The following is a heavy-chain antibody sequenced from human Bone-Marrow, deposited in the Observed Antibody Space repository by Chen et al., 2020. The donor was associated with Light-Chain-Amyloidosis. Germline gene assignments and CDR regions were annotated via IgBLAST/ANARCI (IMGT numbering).Heavy chain of an antibody. CDR2: IWYDGGNK. J-gene: IGHJ6*02. V-gene: IGHV3-33*06. CDR1: GFTFSTYA. CDR3: AKSLLTASNGWYFYYGMDV. Sequence: QVQLVESGGGVVQPGRSLGLSCAASGFTFSTYAIHCVRQAPGKGLEWVALIWYDGGNKYYADSVKGRFTISRDNSKNTVYLQMNSLRAEDTAVYYCAKSLLTASNGWYFYYGMDVWGQGTTVTVSS. D-gene: IGHD3-9*01.